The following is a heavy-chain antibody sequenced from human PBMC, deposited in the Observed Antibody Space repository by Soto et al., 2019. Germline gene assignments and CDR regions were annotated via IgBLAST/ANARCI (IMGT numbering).Heavy chain of an antibody. V-gene: IGHV4-31*03. CDR2: IYYSGST. D-gene: IGHD5-12*01. CDR3: ARDYIDGMDV. Sequence: QVQLQESGPRLVMPSQTLSLTCTVSAGSNSSGGYYWSWIRHHPGKGLEWIGYIYYSGSTYHNSSLESRVTISLDSSKYQFSLKLSSVTATDTAVYYCARDYIDGMDVWGQDTAVTVSS. J-gene: IGHJ6*02. CDR1: AGSNSSGGYY.